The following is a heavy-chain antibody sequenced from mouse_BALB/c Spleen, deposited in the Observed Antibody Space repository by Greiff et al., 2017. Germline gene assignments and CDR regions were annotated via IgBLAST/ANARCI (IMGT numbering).Heavy chain of an antibody. V-gene: IGHV14-3*02. Sequence: VQLKESGAELVKPGASVKLSCTASGFNIKDTYMHWVKQRPEQGLEWIGRIDPANGNTKYDPKFQGKATITADTSSNTAYLQLSSLTSEDTAVYYCAPLRLRDYAMDYWGQGTSVTVSS. CDR1: GFNIKDTY. CDR2: IDPANGNT. CDR3: APLRLRDYAMDY. D-gene: IGHD1-2*01. J-gene: IGHJ4*01.